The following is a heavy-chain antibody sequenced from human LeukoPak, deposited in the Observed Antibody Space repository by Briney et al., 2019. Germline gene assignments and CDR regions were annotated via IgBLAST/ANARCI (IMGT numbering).Heavy chain of an antibody. J-gene: IGHJ5*02. CDR3: ARRAGGLARNNWFDP. V-gene: IGHV3-66*01. Sequence: TGGSLRLSCAASGFTVSSIYMSWVRQAPGKGLAWVSLIYSGGSTYYADSVKGRFTISRDNSKNTLYLQMNGLRAEDTAVYYCARRAGGLARNNWFDPWGQGTLVTVSS. D-gene: IGHD3-16*01. CDR2: IYSGGST. CDR1: GFTVSSIY.